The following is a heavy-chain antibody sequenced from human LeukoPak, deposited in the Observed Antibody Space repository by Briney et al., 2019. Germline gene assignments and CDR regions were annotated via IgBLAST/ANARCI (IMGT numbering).Heavy chain of an antibody. CDR3: AKDRGNIVVVTAISWFDP. D-gene: IGHD2-21*02. V-gene: IGHV3-23*01. CDR1: GFTFSTYG. Sequence: PGGSLRLSCAASGFTFSTYGVYWVRQAPGKGLEWVSSNSGGSSYYADSVKGRFTISRDNSKNTLYLQMNSLRAEDTAVYYCAKDRGNIVVVTAISWFDPWGQGTLVTVSS. J-gene: IGHJ5*02. CDR2: NSGGSS.